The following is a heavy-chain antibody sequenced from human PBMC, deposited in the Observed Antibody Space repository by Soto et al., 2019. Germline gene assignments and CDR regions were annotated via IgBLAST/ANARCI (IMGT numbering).Heavy chain of an antibody. CDR2: INHSGST. CDR3: ARGDYDSSGYYYSYYYYGMDV. V-gene: IGHV4-34*01. CDR1: GGSFSGYY. J-gene: IGHJ6*02. D-gene: IGHD3-22*01. Sequence: SGTLSLTCAVYGGSFSGYYWSWIRQPPGKGLEWIGEINHSGSTNYNPSLKSRVTISVDTSKNQFSLKLSSVTAADTAVYYCARGDYDSSGYYYSYYYYGMDVWGQGTTVTVS.